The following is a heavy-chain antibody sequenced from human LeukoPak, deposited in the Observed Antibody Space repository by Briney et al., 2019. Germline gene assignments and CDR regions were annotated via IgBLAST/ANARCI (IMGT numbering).Heavy chain of an antibody. CDR2: IYTSGST. CDR3: ASRDCSGGSCYDAYFDY. D-gene: IGHD2-15*01. Sequence: PSETLSLTCTVSGGSISSGSYYWSWIRQPAGKGLEWIGRIYTSGSTNYNPSLKSRLTISVDTSKNQFSLKLSSVTAADTAVYYCASRDCSGGSCYDAYFDYWGQGTLVTVSS. V-gene: IGHV4-61*02. J-gene: IGHJ4*02. CDR1: GGSISSGSYY.